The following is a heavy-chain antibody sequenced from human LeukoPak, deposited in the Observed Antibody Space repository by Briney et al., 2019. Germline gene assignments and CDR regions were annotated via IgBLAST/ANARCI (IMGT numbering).Heavy chain of an antibody. J-gene: IGHJ4*02. CDR3: ARGTTYYYGSGSPPFDY. CDR1: GFTFSSYS. Sequence: GGSLRLSCAASGFTFSSYSMKWVRQAPGKGLEWVSSISSSSSYIYYADSVKGRFTISRDNAKNSLYLQMNSLRAEDTAVYYCARGTTYYYGSGSPPFDYWGQGTLVTVSS. D-gene: IGHD3-10*01. CDR2: ISSSSSYI. V-gene: IGHV3-21*01.